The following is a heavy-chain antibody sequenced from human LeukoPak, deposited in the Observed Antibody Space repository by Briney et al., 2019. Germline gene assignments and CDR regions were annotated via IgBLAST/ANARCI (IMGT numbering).Heavy chain of an antibody. CDR2: IIPIFGTA. Sequence: ASVKVSCKASGGTFSSCAISWVRQAPGQGLEWMGGIIPIFGTANYAQKFQGRVTITADESTSTAYMELSSLRSEDTAVYYCASEDQLLLGASDIWGQGTMVTVSS. J-gene: IGHJ3*02. CDR1: GGTFSSCA. CDR3: ASEDQLLLGASDI. D-gene: IGHD2-2*01. V-gene: IGHV1-69*13.